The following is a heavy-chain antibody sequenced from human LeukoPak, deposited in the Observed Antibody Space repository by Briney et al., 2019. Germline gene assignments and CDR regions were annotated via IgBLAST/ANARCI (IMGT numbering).Heavy chain of an antibody. CDR2: MNPNSGNT. J-gene: IGHJ4*02. Sequence: GASVKVSCKASGYTFTSYDINWVRQATGQGLEWMGWMNPNSGNTGYAQKFQGRVTMTRNTSISTAYMELSSLRSEDTAVYYCARGLQYLHVLRFLEWLSYPGYYSDYWGQGTLVTVSS. CDR3: ARGLQYLHVLRFLEWLSYPGYYSDY. V-gene: IGHV1-8*01. D-gene: IGHD3-3*01. CDR1: GYTFTSYD.